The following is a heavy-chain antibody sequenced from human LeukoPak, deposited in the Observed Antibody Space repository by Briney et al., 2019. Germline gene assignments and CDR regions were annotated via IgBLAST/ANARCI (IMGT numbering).Heavy chain of an antibody. J-gene: IGHJ5*02. D-gene: IGHD6-19*01. CDR3: ARGRIAVGFDP. CDR1: GGSFRGYY. Sequence: SASLSLTCEVSGGSFRGYYWSWIRQPPGHGLEWIGEINHSGSTNYNPSLKSRVTISVDTSKNQFSLKLSSVTAADTAVYYCARGRIAVGFDPWGQGTLVTVSS. V-gene: IGHV4-34*01. CDR2: INHSGST.